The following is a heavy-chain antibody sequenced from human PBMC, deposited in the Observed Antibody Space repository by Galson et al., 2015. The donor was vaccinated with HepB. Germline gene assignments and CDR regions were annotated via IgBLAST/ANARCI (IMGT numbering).Heavy chain of an antibody. V-gene: IGHV4-30-4*01. CDR3: AEGYCSGGSCYSDAFDI. CDR2: IYYSGST. J-gene: IGHJ3*02. D-gene: IGHD2-15*01. Sequence: TVSGGSISSGDYYWSWIRQPPGKGLEWIGYIYYSGSTYYNPSLKSRVTISVDTSKNQFSLKLSSVTAADTAVYYCAEGYCSGGSCYSDAFDIWGQGTMVTVSS. CDR1: GGSISSGDYY.